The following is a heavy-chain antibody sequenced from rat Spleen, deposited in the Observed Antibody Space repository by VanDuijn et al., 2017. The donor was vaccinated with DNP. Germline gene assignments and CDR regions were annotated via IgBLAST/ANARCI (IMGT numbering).Heavy chain of an antibody. J-gene: IGHJ3*01. Sequence: EVQLVESGGGLVQPGRSLKLSCAASGFTFSDYYMAWVRQAPTRGLELVAYISFYVGITYYGDSVKGRFTISRDTAKSTLYLQMNSLTSEDMATYYCVRPHYYSSGGFAYWGQGTLVTVSS. CDR3: VRPHYYSSGGFAY. V-gene: IGHV5-22*01. CDR1: GFTFSDYY. CDR2: ISFYVGIT. D-gene: IGHD1-1*01.